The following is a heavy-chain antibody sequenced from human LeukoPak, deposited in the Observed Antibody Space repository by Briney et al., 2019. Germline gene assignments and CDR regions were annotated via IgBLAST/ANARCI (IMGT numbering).Heavy chain of an antibody. V-gene: IGHV4-31*03. D-gene: IGHD2-2*01. CDR2: IYHSGST. CDR3: ARVQLGMHYFDY. Sequence: SETLSLTCTVSGGSISSGGYYWSWIRQHPGKGLEWIGYIYHSGSTYYNPFLKSRVTISVDTSKNQFSLKLSSVTAADTAVYYCARVQLGMHYFDYWGQGTLVTVSS. CDR1: GGSISSGGYY. J-gene: IGHJ4*02.